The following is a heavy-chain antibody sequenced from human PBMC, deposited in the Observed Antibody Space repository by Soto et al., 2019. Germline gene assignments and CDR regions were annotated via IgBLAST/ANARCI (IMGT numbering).Heavy chain of an antibody. D-gene: IGHD4-17*01. J-gene: IGHJ4*02. Sequence: SETLSLTCTVSGGSISSYYWSWIRQPPGKGLEWIGYIYYSGSTNYNPSLKSRVTISVDTSKNQFSLKLSSVTAADTAVYYCARQYKLDYEGYWGQGTLVTVSS. CDR3: ARQYKLDYEGY. CDR1: GGSISSYY. CDR2: IYYSGST. V-gene: IGHV4-59*08.